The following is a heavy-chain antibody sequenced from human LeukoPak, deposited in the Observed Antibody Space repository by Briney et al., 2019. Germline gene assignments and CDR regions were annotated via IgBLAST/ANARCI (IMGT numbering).Heavy chain of an antibody. CDR2: IYSGGST. CDR1: GFTVSSDY. D-gene: IGHD3-10*01. V-gene: IGHV3-66*01. CDR3: AILGELSYYGMDV. J-gene: IGHJ6*02. Sequence: PGGSLRLSCAASGFTVSSDYMSWVRQAPGKGLEWVSVIYSGGSTYYADSVKGRFTIPRDNSKNTLYLQMNSLRAEDTAVYYCAILGELSYYGMDVWGQGTTVTVSS.